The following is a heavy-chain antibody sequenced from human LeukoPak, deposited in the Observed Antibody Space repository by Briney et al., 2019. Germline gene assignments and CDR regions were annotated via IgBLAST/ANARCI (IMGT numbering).Heavy chain of an antibody. D-gene: IGHD5-24*01. V-gene: IGHV4-34*01. CDR3: ARGRARDGWFDP. CDR1: GGSISSYY. CDR2: INHSGST. Sequence: PSETLSLTCTVSGGSISSYYWSWIRQPPGKGLEWIGEINHSGSTNYNPSLKSRVTISVDTSKNQFSLKLSSVTAADTAVYYCARGRARDGWFDPWGQGTLVTVSS. J-gene: IGHJ5*02.